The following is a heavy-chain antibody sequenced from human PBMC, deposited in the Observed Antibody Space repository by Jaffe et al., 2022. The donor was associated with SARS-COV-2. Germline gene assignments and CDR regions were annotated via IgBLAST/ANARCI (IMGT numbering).Heavy chain of an antibody. CDR3: AKSGSLRFLEWLLFGYFDY. Sequence: EVQLLESGGGLVQPGGSLRLSCAASGFTFSSYAMSWVRQAPGKGLEWVSAISGSGGSTYYADSVKGRFTISRDNSKNTLYLQMNSLRAEDTAVYYCAKSGSLRFLEWLLFGYFDYWGQGTLVTVSS. V-gene: IGHV3-23*01. CDR2: ISGSGGST. CDR1: GFTFSSYA. J-gene: IGHJ4*02. D-gene: IGHD3-3*01.